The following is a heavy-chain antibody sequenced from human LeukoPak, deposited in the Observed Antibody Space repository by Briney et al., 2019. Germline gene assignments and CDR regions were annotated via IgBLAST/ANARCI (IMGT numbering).Heavy chain of an antibody. Sequence: EASVKVSRKASGYSFIDYYLHWVRQAPGQGLEWMGWINPNSGATRYAQNFQGRVTMTRDTSINTAYMELSRLTSDDTAVYFCTRDPPNQLLPRDNWFDPWGQGTLVTVSS. CDR2: INPNSGAT. CDR1: GYSFIDYY. J-gene: IGHJ5*02. CDR3: TRDPPNQLLPRDNWFDP. D-gene: IGHD2-2*01. V-gene: IGHV1-2*02.